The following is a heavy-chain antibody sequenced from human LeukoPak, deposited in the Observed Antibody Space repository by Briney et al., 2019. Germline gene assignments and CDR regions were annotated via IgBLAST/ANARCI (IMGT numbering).Heavy chain of an antibody. V-gene: IGHV4-59*11. CDR1: GGSLSSHY. J-gene: IGHJ6*02. CDR2: IYYSGST. D-gene: IGHD2-2*01. CDR3: ARGTLVSAAIKRASGYYYYGMDV. Sequence: SETLSLPRAVSGGSLSSHYSSCVRHPPERGREGSGYIYYSGSTNHNTYLTSRVPISVEKSKNQFSLKLRSVTAADTAVYYCARGTLVSAAIKRASGYYYYGMDVWGQGTTVTVSS.